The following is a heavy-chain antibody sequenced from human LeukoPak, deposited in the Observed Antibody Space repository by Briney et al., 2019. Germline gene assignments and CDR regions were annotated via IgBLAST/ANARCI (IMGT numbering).Heavy chain of an antibody. J-gene: IGHJ3*01. Sequence: GEPLKISCNVSGYSFTCYCIGWVRQMPGKGLGWMGIIYPGDSGHTYCPSYQGQVTISIDKSNNTAYLQWSSLQASDTAMYYCGMSGDRVPLQDDVFDVWGQGTMVTVST. D-gene: IGHD1-26*01. CDR2: IYPGDSGH. V-gene: IGHV5-51*01. CDR3: GMSGDRVPLQDDVFDV. CDR1: GYSFTCYC.